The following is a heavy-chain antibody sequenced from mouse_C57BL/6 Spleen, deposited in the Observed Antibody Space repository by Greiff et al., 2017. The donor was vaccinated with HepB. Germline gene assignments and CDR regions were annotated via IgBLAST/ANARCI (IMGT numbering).Heavy chain of an antibody. J-gene: IGHJ3*01. CDR1: GFTFSDYG. D-gene: IGHD6-1*01. CDR2: ISRGSSTI. V-gene: IGHV5-17*01. Sequence: EVQLVESGGVLVKPGGSLKLSCAASGFTFSDYGMHWVRPAPEKGLEWVAYISRGSSTIYYADTVKGRFTIARDNAKNTMFLQMTSLRSEDTAMYYCARASGPWFAYWGKGTLVTVSA. CDR3: ARASGPWFAY.